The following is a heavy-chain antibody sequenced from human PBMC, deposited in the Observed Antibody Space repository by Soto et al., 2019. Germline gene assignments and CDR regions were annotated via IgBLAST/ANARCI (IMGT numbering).Heavy chain of an antibody. V-gene: IGHV4-31*03. J-gene: IGHJ4*02. CDR1: GGSFNSGVYY. D-gene: IGHD3-3*01. CDR2: IDHSGYT. Sequence: PSETLSLTCSVSGGSFNSGVYYWIWIRQHPGKGLEWLGYIDHSGYTFYNPSLQSRIILSMDTSKNQFSLKLSSATAADTAVYFCARKQAGFFYGIDYWGQGTLVTVSS. CDR3: ARKQAGFFYGIDY.